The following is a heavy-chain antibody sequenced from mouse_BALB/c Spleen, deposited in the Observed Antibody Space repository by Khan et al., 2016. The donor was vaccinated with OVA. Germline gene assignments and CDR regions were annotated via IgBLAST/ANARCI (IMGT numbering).Heavy chain of an antibody. J-gene: IGHJ4*01. CDR3: AREPYYHYNIMDY. CDR2: IWSDGST. D-gene: IGHD2-10*01. Sequence: QVQLKQSGPGLVAPSQSLSITCTISGFSLTNYGVHWVRQPPGKGLEWLVVIWSDGSTTYNSALKSRLTIIKVNSTSQVFLIMNSLQPDDTAMYFCAREPYYHYNIMDYWGQGTSVTVSS. CDR1: GFSLTNYG. V-gene: IGHV2-6-1*01.